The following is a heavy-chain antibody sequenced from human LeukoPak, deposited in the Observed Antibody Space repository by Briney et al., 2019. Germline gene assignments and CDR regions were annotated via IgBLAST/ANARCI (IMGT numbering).Heavy chain of an antibody. J-gene: IGHJ6*02. CDR3: ARDTPTKLSAFGELLYSLPRYYYYGMDV. D-gene: IGHD3-10*01. V-gene: IGHV3-7*01. Sequence: GGSLRLSCAAYGFIFRNYWMNWVRQAPGKGLEWVANIKQGGSEKYYVDSVKGRFTISRDNSKNTLYLQMNSLRAEDTAVYYCARDTPTKLSAFGELLYSLPRYYYYGMDVWGRGPTVTVSS. CDR2: IKQGGSEK. CDR1: GFIFRNYW.